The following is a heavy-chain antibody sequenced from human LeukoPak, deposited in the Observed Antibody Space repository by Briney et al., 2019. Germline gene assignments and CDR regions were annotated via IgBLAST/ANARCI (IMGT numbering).Heavy chain of an antibody. D-gene: IGHD5-24*01. CDR2: ISDSGGAT. Sequence: GGSLRLSCAASGFTFSSYAMNWVRQAPGKGLQWVSSISDSGGATFYADSVKGRFTISRDNSENTLYLQVNSLRAEDTAVYYCAKDRGDGYTRNFDSWGQGTLVTVSS. CDR1: GFTFSSYA. CDR3: AKDRGDGYTRNFDS. V-gene: IGHV3-23*01. J-gene: IGHJ4*02.